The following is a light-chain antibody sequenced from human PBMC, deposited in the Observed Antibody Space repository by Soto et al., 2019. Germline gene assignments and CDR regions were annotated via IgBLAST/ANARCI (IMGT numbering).Light chain of an antibody. V-gene: IGKV1-39*01. J-gene: IGKJ4*01. Sequence: DIEVTLTTSSLSACVADRVTITCRASQGISSYLSWYQQKPGKAPKLLIYAASSLQSGVPSRFSGSGSGTDFTLTISSLQPEDFATYYCLQGYSYPLTFGGGTKVDIK. CDR3: LQGYSYPLT. CDR1: QGISSY. CDR2: AAS.